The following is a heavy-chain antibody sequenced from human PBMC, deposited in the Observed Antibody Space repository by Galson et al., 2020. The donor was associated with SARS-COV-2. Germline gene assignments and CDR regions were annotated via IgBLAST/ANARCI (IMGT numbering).Heavy chain of an antibody. V-gene: IGHV3-64*02. CDR1: GFTFSNYA. Sequence: GGSLRLSCAASGFTFSNYAMHWVRQAPGKGLEYVSDISSDGGTTYYADSVKGRFTISRDNSKNTLYLQMGSLRAEDMAVYYCSRDWGGTSYWGQGTLVTVSS. CDR3: SRDWGGTSY. D-gene: IGHD3-16*01. J-gene: IGHJ4*02. CDR2: ISSDGGTT.